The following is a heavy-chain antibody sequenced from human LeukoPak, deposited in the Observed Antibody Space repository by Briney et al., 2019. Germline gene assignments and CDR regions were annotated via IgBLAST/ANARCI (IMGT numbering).Heavy chain of an antibody. CDR2: ISGSGDNT. CDR1: GFTVSSNY. Sequence: GGSLRLSCAASGFTVSSNYMSWVRQAPGKGLEWVSGISGSGDNTLYADSVKGRFTISRDNSKNTLYLEMNSLRAEDTAIYYCAKMKGHPLPKYYMDVWGQGTTVTVSS. V-gene: IGHV3-23*01. CDR3: AKMKGHPLPKYYMDV. D-gene: IGHD1-26*01. J-gene: IGHJ6*01.